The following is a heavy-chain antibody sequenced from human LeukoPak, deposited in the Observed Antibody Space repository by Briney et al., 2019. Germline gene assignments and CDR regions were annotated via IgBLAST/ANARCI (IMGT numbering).Heavy chain of an antibody. Sequence: PSETLSLTCIVSGGSISSSIYYWAWVRQPPGKGLEWIGTVFYNGATQYSPSLRSRVTISIDTSTNQFSLNLSSVTAADTAVYYCARIYDFWSGYYSYYYYYMDVWAKGPRSPSP. CDR3: ARIYDFWSGYYSYYYYYMDV. V-gene: IGHV4-39*01. J-gene: IGHJ6*03. CDR1: GGSISSSIYY. D-gene: IGHD3-3*01. CDR2: VFYNGAT.